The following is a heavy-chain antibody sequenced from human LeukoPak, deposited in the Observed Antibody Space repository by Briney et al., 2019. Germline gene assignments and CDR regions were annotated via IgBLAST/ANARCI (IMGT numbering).Heavy chain of an antibody. CDR1: GYTFSSYD. J-gene: IGHJ4*02. CDR3: ASGADRYDYALDHPPADY. D-gene: IGHD3-16*01. V-gene: IGHV1-8*02. Sequence: GASVKVSCKASGYTFSSYDINWVRQATGQGLEWMGWMNPKSGNTGYAQKFQGRVTMTRNTSISTAYMELSSLTSEDTAVYYCASGADRYDYALDHPPADYWGQGTLVTVSS. CDR2: MNPKSGNT.